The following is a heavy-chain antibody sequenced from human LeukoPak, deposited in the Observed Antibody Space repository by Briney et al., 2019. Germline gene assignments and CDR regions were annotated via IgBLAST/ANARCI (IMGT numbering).Heavy chain of an antibody. Sequence: PSETLSLTCAVYGGSFSGYYWSWIRQPPGKGLEWIGEINHSGSTNYNPSLKSRVTISVDTSKNQFSLKLSSVTAADTAVYYCARLQLDQLLSRYYYYYMDVWGKGTTVAISS. CDR1: GGSFSGYY. D-gene: IGHD2-2*01. CDR3: ARLQLDQLLSRYYYYYMDV. V-gene: IGHV4-34*01. J-gene: IGHJ6*03. CDR2: INHSGST.